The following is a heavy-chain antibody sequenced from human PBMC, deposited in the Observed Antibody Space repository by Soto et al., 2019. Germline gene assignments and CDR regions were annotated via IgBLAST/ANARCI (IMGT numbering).Heavy chain of an antibody. D-gene: IGHD3-9*01. CDR2: ISEDGSRQ. Sequence: QVQLLQSGGGAVQPGTSLTLSCTATGFTFANYPMHWVRQGPDKGLEWLALISEDGSRQYFADSVKGRFTVTRDNSKNTLYLHLNGLRREDAAVYHCARGRIVKYYDIWGQGSLVSV. V-gene: IGHV3-30-3*01. CDR1: GFTFANYP. J-gene: IGHJ4*02. CDR3: ARGRIVKYYDI.